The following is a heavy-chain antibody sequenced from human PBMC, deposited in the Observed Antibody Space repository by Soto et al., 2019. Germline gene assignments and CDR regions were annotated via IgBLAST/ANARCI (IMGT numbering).Heavy chain of an antibody. CDR2: IYYSGST. V-gene: IGHV4-39*01. J-gene: IGHJ5*01. Sequence: SETLSLTCTVSGGSISSSSYYWGWIRQPPGKGLEWIGSIYYSGSTYYNPSLKSRVTISVDTSKNQFSLKLSSVTAADTAVYYCAIHPPNWNDGLSFDYWGQEPWSPCPQ. CDR3: AIHPPNWNDGLSFDY. D-gene: IGHD1-1*01. CDR1: GGSISSSSYY.